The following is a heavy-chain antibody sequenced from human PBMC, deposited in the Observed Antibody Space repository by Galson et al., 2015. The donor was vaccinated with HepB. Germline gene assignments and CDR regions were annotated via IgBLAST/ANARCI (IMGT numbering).Heavy chain of an antibody. D-gene: IGHD1-7*01. CDR3: ARNRLTGNYYFDS. CDR1: GFSLSTSGMC. Sequence: PALVKPTQTLTLTCTFSGFSLSTSGMCVSWIRQPPGKALEWLARIDWVDDKYYSTSLKTRLTISKDTSKNQVVLTMTNMDPVDTATYYCARNRLTGNYYFDSWGQGTLVTVSS. CDR2: IDWVDDK. V-gene: IGHV2-70*11. J-gene: IGHJ4*02.